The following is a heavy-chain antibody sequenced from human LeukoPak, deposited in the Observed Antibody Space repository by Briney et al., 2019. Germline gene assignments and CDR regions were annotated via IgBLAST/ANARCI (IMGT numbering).Heavy chain of an antibody. CDR1: GYTFTSYD. CDR2: MNPNSGNT. D-gene: IGHD4-17*01. V-gene: IGHV1-8*01. Sequence: ASVKVSCKASGYTFTSYDINWVRQATGQGLEWMGWMNPNSGNTGYAQKFQGRVTMTRNTSISTAYMELSSLRSEDTAVYYCARDTHDYGRPGIPFDYWGQGTLVTVSS. CDR3: ARDTHDYGRPGIPFDY. J-gene: IGHJ4*02.